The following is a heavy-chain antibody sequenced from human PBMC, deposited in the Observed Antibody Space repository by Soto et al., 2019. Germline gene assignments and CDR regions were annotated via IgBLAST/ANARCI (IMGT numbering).Heavy chain of an antibody. J-gene: IGHJ4*02. Sequence: LRLSCEASVFTFSSYAMSWVRQAPGKGLEWVSAISGSGGSTYYADSVKGRFTISRDNSKNTLYLQMNSLRAEDTAVYYCAKDRGTYYYDSSGNWGQGTLVTVSS. V-gene: IGHV3-23*01. CDR2: ISGSGGST. D-gene: IGHD3-22*01. CDR3: AKDRGTYYYDSSGN. CDR1: VFTFSSYA.